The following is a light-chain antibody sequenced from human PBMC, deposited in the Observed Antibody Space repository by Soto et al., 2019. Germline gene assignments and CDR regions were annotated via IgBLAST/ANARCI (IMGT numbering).Light chain of an antibody. CDR3: QQYGRSPFT. Sequence: ETVLTQSPGTLSLSPGERATLSCRASQSVSSNNLAWYQQRPGQAPRVVIYGASTRATGIPERFSGSGSGTDFTLTISRLEPEDFVVYYCQQYGRSPFTFGPGTKVDIK. J-gene: IGKJ3*01. CDR2: GAS. V-gene: IGKV3-20*01. CDR1: QSVSSNN.